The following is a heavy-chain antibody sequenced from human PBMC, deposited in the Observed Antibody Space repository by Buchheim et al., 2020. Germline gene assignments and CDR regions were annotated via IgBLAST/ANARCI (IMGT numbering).Heavy chain of an antibody. CDR1: GFKFGSHG. CDR2: ISNNGVRP. D-gene: IGHD3-22*01. V-gene: IGHV3-48*03. CDR3: ARGVVVIKDYYYYMDV. J-gene: IGHJ6*03. Sequence: EVRLSESGGRFIQPGGSLRLSCEVTGFKFGSHGMSWVRQPPGKGLEWVAAISNNGVRPVYADSVKGRFTISRDNAKNSLYLQMNSLRAEDTAVYYCARGVVVIKDYYYYMDVWGKGTT.